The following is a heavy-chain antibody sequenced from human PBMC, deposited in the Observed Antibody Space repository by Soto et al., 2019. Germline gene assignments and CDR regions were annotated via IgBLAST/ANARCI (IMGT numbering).Heavy chain of an antibody. CDR3: ARGIAVAAAGRILAP. CDR1: GFTFSSYG. D-gene: IGHD6-13*01. V-gene: IGHV3-33*01. J-gene: IGHJ5*02. CDR2: IWYDGSNK. Sequence: QVQLVESGGGVVQPGRSLRLSCAASGFTFSSYGMHWVRQSPGKGLEWVAVIWYDGSNKYYADSVKGRFTISRDNSKNTLYLQMNSLRAEDTAVYYCARGIAVAAAGRILAPWGQGPLVTVSS.